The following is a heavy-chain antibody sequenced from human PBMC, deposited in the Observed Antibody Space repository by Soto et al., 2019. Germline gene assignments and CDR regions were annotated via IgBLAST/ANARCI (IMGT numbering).Heavy chain of an antibody. Sequence: EGQLLESGGGLVQPGGSLRLSCAASGFTFTTYAMAWVRQAPGKGLEWVSYISGSGGRTNYADSVKGRFTISRDNSKNTLYLQMSSLRPADTAVYYCTKELKSGSAATLFDPWGQGTLVTVSS. CDR1: GFTFTTYA. D-gene: IGHD2-15*01. CDR3: TKELKSGSAATLFDP. CDR2: ISGSGGRT. V-gene: IGHV3-23*01. J-gene: IGHJ5*02.